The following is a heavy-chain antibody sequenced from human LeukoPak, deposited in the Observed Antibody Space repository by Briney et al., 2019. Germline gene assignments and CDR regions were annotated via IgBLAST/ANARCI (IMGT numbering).Heavy chain of an antibody. Sequence: GGSLRLSCVASGFAFSRYWMTWVRQAPGKGLEWVASVNQDGGEKYSVDSVKGRITVSRDNAKDSLYLQVNSLRAEDTAVYYCARNRARFDYWGQGTLVTVSS. D-gene: IGHD2/OR15-2a*01. V-gene: IGHV3-7*05. J-gene: IGHJ4*02. CDR2: VNQDGGEK. CDR1: GFAFSRYW. CDR3: ARNRARFDY.